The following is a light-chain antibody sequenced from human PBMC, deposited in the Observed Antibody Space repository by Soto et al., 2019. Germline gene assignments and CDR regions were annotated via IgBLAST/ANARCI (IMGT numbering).Light chain of an antibody. J-gene: IGKJ5*01. CDR1: QPMXRN. CDR3: QQYNNWPS. Sequence: VMTQSPATLSVSPGERATLACRASQPMXRNLDWYQERPGKAPRTLIYXISSRATGVPAMFSGSGCETEFTITIRSLQSEDVEVYFCQQYNNWPSFGQGTRLDIK. V-gene: IGKV3-15*01. CDR2: XIS.